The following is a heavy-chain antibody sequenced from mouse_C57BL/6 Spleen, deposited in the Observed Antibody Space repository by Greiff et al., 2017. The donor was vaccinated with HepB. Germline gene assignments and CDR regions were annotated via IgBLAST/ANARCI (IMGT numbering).Heavy chain of an antibody. CDR2: IYPGDGDT. CDR1: GYAFSSSW. J-gene: IGHJ4*01. CDR3: AYSNYDAMDY. Sequence: VQLQESGPELVKPGASVKISCKASGYAFSSSWMNWVKQRPGKGLEWIGRIYPGDGDTNYNGKFKGKATLTADKSSSTAYMQLSSLTSEDSAVYFWAYSNYDAMDYWGQGTSVTVSS. D-gene: IGHD2-5*01. V-gene: IGHV1-82*01.